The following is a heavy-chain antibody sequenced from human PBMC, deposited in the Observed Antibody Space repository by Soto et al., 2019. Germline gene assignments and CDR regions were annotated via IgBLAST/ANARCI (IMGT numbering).Heavy chain of an antibody. CDR2: IKQDGSEK. CDR3: ARGLRLGEVSLIGAFDI. CDR1: GFTFTSSW. D-gene: IGHD3-16*02. Sequence: GGSLRLSCAASGFTFTSSWMSWVRQAPGKGLEWVANIKQDGSEKYYAESVKGRFTITRDNAMSSLYLHMNSLRAEDTAVYYCARGLRLGEVSLIGAFDIWGQGTMVTVSS. V-gene: IGHV3-7*04. J-gene: IGHJ3*02.